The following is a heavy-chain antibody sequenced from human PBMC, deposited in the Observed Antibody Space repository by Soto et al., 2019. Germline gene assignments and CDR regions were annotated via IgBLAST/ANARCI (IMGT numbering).Heavy chain of an antibody. V-gene: IGHV3-33*01. Sequence: GGSLRLSCAASGFTFSSYGMHWVRQAPGKGLERVAVIWYDGSNKYYADSVKGRFTISRDNSKNTLYLQMNSLRAEDTAVYYCARDPLEYGKWLGIYYYGIDVWGQGTLVTVSS. J-gene: IGHJ6*02. CDR3: ARDPLEYGKWLGIYYYGIDV. CDR1: GFTFSSYG. D-gene: IGHD3-3*01. CDR2: IWYDGSNK.